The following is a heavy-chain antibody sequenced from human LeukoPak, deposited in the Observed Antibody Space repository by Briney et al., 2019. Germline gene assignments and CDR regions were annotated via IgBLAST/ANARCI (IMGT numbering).Heavy chain of an antibody. CDR1: GYTFTSYY. Sequence: ASVKISCKDSGYTFTSYYMHWVRQAPEQGLEWMGIINPSGGSTSYAQKFQGRVTMTRDTSTSTVYMELSSLRSEDTAVYYCARGDYYDSSGYLQFDYRGQGTLVTVSS. CDR3: ARGDYYDSSGYLQFDY. V-gene: IGHV1-46*01. CDR2: INPSGGST. D-gene: IGHD3-22*01. J-gene: IGHJ4*02.